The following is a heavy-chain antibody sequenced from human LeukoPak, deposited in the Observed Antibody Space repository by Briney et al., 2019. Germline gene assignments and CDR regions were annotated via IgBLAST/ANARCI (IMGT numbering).Heavy chain of an antibody. CDR2: IYYSVST. CDR3: ARGDCSSTSCHDY. D-gene: IGHD2-2*01. Sequence: SQTLSLTCTVSGGSISSGDYYWSWIRQPPGKGLEGIVYIYYSVSTYYNPSLKSRVTISVDTSKNQFSLKLSSVTAADTAVYYCARGDCSSTSCHDYWGQGTLVTVSS. J-gene: IGHJ4*02. CDR1: GGSISSGDYY. V-gene: IGHV4-30-4*08.